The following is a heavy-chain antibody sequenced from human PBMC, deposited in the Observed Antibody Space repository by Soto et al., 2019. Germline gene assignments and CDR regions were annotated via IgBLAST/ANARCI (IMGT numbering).Heavy chain of an antibody. CDR3: ATNLVVVAVYYFDY. D-gene: IGHD2-15*01. Sequence: VASVKVSCKASGYAFTSYAMHWVAQAPGQSLEWMGWINAGNGNTKYSQKFQGRVTITRDTSASTAYMALSSLRSEDTAVYYCATNLVVVAVYYFDYWGQGAMVTVSS. V-gene: IGHV1-3*01. CDR1: GYAFTSYA. J-gene: IGHJ4*02. CDR2: INAGNGNT.